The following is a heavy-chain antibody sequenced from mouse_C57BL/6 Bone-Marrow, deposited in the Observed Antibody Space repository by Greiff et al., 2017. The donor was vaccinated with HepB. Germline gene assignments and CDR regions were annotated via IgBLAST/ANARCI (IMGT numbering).Heavy chain of an antibody. J-gene: IGHJ1*03. CDR1: GFTFSDYY. CDR3: ARDYDGYLYWYFDV. V-gene: IGHV5-16*01. D-gene: IGHD2-3*01. CDR2: INYDGSST. Sequence: EVQVVESEGGLVQPGSSMKLSCTASGFTFSDYYMAWVRQVPEKGLEWVANINYDGSSTYYLDSLKSRFIISRDNAKNILYLQMSSLKSEDTATYYCARDYDGYLYWYFDVWGTGTTVTVSS.